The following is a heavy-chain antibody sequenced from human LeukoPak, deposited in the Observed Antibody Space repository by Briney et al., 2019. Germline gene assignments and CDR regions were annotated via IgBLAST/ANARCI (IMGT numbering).Heavy chain of an antibody. CDR3: AKLLSYADRDY. D-gene: IGHD4-17*01. CDR2: ILYDGSNK. CDR1: GFTFSSYE. V-gene: IGHV3-30*18. Sequence: GGSLRLSCAASGFTFSSYEMNWVRQAPGKGLEWVALILYDGSNKYYADSVKGRFTISRDNSKNTLYLQMNSLRTEDTAVYYCAKLLSYADRDYWGQGTLVTVSS. J-gene: IGHJ4*02.